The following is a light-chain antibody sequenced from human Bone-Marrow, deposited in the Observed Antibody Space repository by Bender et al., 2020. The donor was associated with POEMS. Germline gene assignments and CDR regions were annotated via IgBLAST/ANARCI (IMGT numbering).Light chain of an antibody. CDR1: KLGEKY. V-gene: IGLV3-1*01. J-gene: IGLJ2*01. CDR2: QDT. Sequence: SYDLTQPPSVSVSPGQTASVTCSGDKLGEKYASWYQQKPGQSPVLVIYQDTKRPSGIPERFSGSNSGNTATLTISGTQALDEADYYCQAWDSSTAVFGGGTKLTVL. CDR3: QAWDSSTAV.